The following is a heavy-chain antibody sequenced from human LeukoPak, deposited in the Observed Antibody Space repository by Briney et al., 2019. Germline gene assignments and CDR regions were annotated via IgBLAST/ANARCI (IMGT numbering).Heavy chain of an antibody. Sequence: TGGSLRLSCAASGFTFSSYAMSWVRQAPGKGLEWVSATSGSGDGTFYADSVKGRFTISRDNSKNTLYLQMNSLRAEDTAIYYCARGVVTHYYYYYYMDVWGKGTTVTVSS. CDR1: GFTFSSYA. CDR2: TSGSGDGT. D-gene: IGHD3-3*01. V-gene: IGHV3-23*01. J-gene: IGHJ6*03. CDR3: ARGVVTHYYYYYYMDV.